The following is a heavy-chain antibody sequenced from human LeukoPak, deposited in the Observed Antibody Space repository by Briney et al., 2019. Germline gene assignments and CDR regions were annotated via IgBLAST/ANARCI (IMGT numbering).Heavy chain of an antibody. CDR2: IHYSGST. J-gene: IGHJ4*02. CDR3: ASGEIPLVSRFDY. CDR1: GGSISSYY. Sequence: SETLSLTCTVSGGSISSYYWSWIRQPPGKGLEWIGYIHYSGSTNYNPSLKSRVTISVDTSKNQFSLKLSSVTAADTAVYYCASGEIPLVSRFDYWGQGTLVTVSS. V-gene: IGHV4-59*08. D-gene: IGHD3-10*01.